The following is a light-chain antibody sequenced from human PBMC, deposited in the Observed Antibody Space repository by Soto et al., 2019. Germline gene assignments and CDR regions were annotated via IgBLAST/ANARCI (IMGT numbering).Light chain of an antibody. Sequence: EIVMTQSPATLSVSPGERATLSCRASQSVSSDLAWYQQKPGQALRLLIYSASTRATGIPARFSGSGSGTEFTLTISSLQSEDFAVYYCQHYNNWPRTFGQGTKVEIK. V-gene: IGKV3-15*01. CDR3: QHYNNWPRT. CDR1: QSVSSD. CDR2: SAS. J-gene: IGKJ1*01.